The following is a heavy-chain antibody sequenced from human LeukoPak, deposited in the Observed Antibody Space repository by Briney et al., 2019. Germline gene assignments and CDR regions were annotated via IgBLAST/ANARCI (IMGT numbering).Heavy chain of an antibody. V-gene: IGHV4-39*07. Sequence: SETLSLTCTVSGGSISSSSYYWGWIRQPPGKGLEWIGSIYYSGSTYYNPSLKSRVTTSVDTSKNQFSLKLSSVTAADTAVYYCAREGSVRDFDYWGQGTLVTVSS. CDR3: AREGSVRDFDY. D-gene: IGHD3-10*02. CDR1: GGSISSSSYY. J-gene: IGHJ4*02. CDR2: IYYSGST.